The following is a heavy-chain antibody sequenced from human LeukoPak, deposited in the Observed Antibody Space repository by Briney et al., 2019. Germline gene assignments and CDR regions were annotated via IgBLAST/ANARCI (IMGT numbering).Heavy chain of an antibody. Sequence: ASVKVSCKASGYTFTSYDINWVRQATGQGLEWMGWMNPNSGNTGYAQKFQGRVTMTRNTSISTAYMELSSLRSEDTAVYYCASPLVKTAMKAYDYYYYGMAVGGQGPTATV. J-gene: IGHJ6*02. D-gene: IGHD5-18*01. CDR3: ASPLVKTAMKAYDYYYYGMAV. CDR1: GYTFTSYD. V-gene: IGHV1-8*01. CDR2: MNPNSGNT.